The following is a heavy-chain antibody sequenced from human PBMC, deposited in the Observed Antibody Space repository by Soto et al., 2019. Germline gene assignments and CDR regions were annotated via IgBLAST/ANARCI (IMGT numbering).Heavy chain of an antibody. CDR2: IWYDGSNK. CDR3: ARVGGVSGQYYYYGMDV. Sequence: QVQLVESGGGVVQPGRSLRLSCAASGFTFSSYGMHWVRQAPGKGLEWVAVIWYDGSNKYYADSVKGRFTISRDNSKNTLYLQMNSLRAEDTAVYYCARVGGVSGQYYYYGMDVWVQGTTVTVSS. J-gene: IGHJ6*02. CDR1: GFTFSSYG. V-gene: IGHV3-33*01. D-gene: IGHD3-16*01.